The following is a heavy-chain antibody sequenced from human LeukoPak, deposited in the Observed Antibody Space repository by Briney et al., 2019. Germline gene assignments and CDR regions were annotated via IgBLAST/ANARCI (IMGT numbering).Heavy chain of an antibody. CDR2: IYSGGST. Sequence: SGGSLRLSCAASGFTVSSNYMSWVRQAPGKGLEWVSVIYSGGSTYYADSVRGRFTISRDNSKNTLYLQMNSLRAEDTAVYYCAREPGSSGWSPFDYWGQGTLVTVSS. D-gene: IGHD6-19*01. V-gene: IGHV3-66*01. J-gene: IGHJ4*02. CDR1: GFTVSSNY. CDR3: AREPGSSGWSPFDY.